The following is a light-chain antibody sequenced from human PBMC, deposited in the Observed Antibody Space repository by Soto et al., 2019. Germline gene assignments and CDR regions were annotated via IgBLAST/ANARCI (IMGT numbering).Light chain of an antibody. Sequence: DIQMTPSPSTLSASVGDRVTITCRASQSISSWLAWYQQKPGKAPKLLIYDASSLESGVPSRFSGSGSGTEFTLTISSLQPADFATYYCQQYYSYSPWTFGQGTKVDIK. CDR2: DAS. CDR1: QSISSW. J-gene: IGKJ1*01. CDR3: QQYYSYSPWT. V-gene: IGKV1-5*01.